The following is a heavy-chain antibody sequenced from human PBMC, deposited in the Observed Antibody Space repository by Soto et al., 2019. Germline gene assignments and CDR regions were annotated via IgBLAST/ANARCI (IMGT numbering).Heavy chain of an antibody. J-gene: IGHJ3*02. V-gene: IGHV3-33*01. CDR2: IWYDGSNK. D-gene: IGHD3-22*01. CDR1: GFTFSSYG. CDR3: ARDDTYYYDSSGSPDAFDI. Sequence: HPGGSLRLSCAASGFTFSSYGMHWVRQAPGKGLEWVAVIWYDGSNKYYADSVKGRFTISRDNSKNTLYLQMNSLRAEDTAVYYCARDDTYYYDSSGSPDAFDIWGQGTMVTVSS.